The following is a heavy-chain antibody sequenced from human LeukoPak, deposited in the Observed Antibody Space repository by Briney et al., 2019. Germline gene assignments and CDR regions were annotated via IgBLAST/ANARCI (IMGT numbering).Heavy chain of an antibody. CDR1: GFTFSSYG. D-gene: IGHD6-13*01. CDR2: IRYDGSNK. CDR3: AKDETGYSSSWSTFYYYYYYMDV. J-gene: IGHJ6*03. V-gene: IGHV3-30*02. Sequence: PGGSLRLSCAASGFTFSSYGMHWVRQAPGKGLEWVAFIRYDGSNKYYADSVKGRFTISRDNSKNTLYLQMNSLRAEDTAVYYCAKDETGYSSSWSTFYYYYYYMDVWGKGTTVTISS.